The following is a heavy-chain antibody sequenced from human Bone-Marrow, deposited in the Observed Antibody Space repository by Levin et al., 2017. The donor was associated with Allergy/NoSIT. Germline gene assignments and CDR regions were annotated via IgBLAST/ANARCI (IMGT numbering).Heavy chain of an antibody. CDR1: GGSISSSNW. D-gene: IGHD3-10*01. Sequence: PSETLSLTCAVSGGSISSSNWWSWVRQPPGKGLEWIGEIYHSGSTNYNPSLKSRVTISVDKSKNQFSLKLSSVTAADTAVYYCARDITMVRGAPYYYYGMDVWGQGTTVTVSS. CDR2: IYHSGST. CDR3: ARDITMVRGAPYYYYGMDV. J-gene: IGHJ6*02. V-gene: IGHV4-4*02.